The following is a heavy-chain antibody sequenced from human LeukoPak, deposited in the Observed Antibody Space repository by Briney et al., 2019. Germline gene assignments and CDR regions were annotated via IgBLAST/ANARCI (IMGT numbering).Heavy chain of an antibody. D-gene: IGHD3-3*01. CDR3: AREDRRITIFGGWVAEAAFDY. CDR2: IKQDGSEK. V-gene: IGHV3-7*01. CDR1: GFTFSTYW. J-gene: IGHJ4*02. Sequence: PGGSLRLSCAASGFTFSTYWMSWVRQAPGKGLEWVANIKQDGSEKYYVDSVKGRFTISRDNSKNTLYLQMNSLRAEDTAVYYCAREDRRITIFGGWVAEAAFDYWGQGTLVTVSS.